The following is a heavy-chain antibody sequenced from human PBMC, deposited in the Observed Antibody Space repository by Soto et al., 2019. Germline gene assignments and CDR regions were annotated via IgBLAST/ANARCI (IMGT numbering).Heavy chain of an antibody. CDR1: GFTVSSNY. CDR2: IYSGGST. V-gene: IGHV3-53*01. CDR3: ARDRGGWYRAFDI. D-gene: IGHD6-19*01. J-gene: IGHJ3*02. Sequence: GSLRLSCAASGFTVSSNYMSWVRQAPGKGLEWVSVIYSGGSTYYADSVKGRFTISRDNSKNTLYLQMNSLRAEDTAVYYCARDRGGWYRAFDIWGQGTMVTVSS.